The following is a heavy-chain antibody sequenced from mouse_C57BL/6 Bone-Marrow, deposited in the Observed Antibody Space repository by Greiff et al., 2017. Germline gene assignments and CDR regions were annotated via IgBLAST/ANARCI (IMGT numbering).Heavy chain of an antibody. CDR1: GYTFTSYW. J-gene: IGHJ2*01. Sequence: VKVVESGAELVKPGASVKMSCKASGYTFTSYWITWVKQRPGQGLEWIGDIYPGSGSTNYNEKFKSKATLTVDTSSSTAYMQLSSLTSEDSAVYYCARLATTVVDYWGQGTTLTVSS. CDR3: ARLATTVVDY. D-gene: IGHD1-1*01. CDR2: IYPGSGST. V-gene: IGHV1-55*01.